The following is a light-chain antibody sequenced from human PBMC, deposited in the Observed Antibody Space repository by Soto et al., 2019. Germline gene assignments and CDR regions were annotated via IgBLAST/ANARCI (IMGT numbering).Light chain of an antibody. Sequence: QSVLTQPPSVSGAPGQRVTISCTGGSSNIGATYDVHWYQHFPGKAPKLLIFGNSNRPSGVPDRFSASKSGTSGSLAITGLQAEDEAVYYCQSFDKSLGGWVFGGVTKLTVL. CDR3: QSFDKSLGGWV. V-gene: IGLV1-40*01. CDR2: GNS. J-gene: IGLJ3*02. CDR1: SSNIGATYD.